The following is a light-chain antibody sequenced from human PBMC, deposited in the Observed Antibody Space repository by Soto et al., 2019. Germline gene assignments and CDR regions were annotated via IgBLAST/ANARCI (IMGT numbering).Light chain of an antibody. J-gene: IGKJ2*01. Sequence: DIQMTQSPSTLSAALGDRVTITCRASQSVSSWLAWYQQKPGKAPKLLIYKASSLESGVPPRFSGSGSGTEFTLTISSLQPEDFETYYCQEYHSYSFGQGTKLELK. CDR1: QSVSSW. V-gene: IGKV1-5*03. CDR2: KAS. CDR3: QEYHSYS.